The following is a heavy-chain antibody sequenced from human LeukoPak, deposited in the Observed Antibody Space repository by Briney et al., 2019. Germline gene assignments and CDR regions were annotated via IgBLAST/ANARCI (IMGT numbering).Heavy chain of an antibody. D-gene: IGHD4-17*01. Sequence: SETLSLTCTVSGVSISSDYWSWIRLPPGKGLEWIGYIYYGGSSNYNPSLKSRVTMSVDTSKNQFSLKLTSVTAADTAVYYCARRLRQNLFDPWGQGTLVTVSS. CDR2: IYYGGSS. CDR3: ARRLRQNLFDP. J-gene: IGHJ5*02. CDR1: GVSISSDY. V-gene: IGHV4-59*08.